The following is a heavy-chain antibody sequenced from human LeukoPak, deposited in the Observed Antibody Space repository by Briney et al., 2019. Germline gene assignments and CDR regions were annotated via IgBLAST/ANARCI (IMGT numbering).Heavy chain of an antibody. J-gene: IGHJ6*03. CDR3: AKHTSYYYYYMDV. D-gene: IGHD3-3*01. V-gene: IGHV3-23*01. Sequence: GGSLRLSCAASGFTFSTYWMSWVRQAPGKGLEWVSTISGSGGSTYYADSVKGQFTISRDNSKNTLYLQMNSLRAADTAVYYCAKHTSYYYYYMDVWGKGTTVTVSS. CDR1: GFTFSTYW. CDR2: ISGSGGST.